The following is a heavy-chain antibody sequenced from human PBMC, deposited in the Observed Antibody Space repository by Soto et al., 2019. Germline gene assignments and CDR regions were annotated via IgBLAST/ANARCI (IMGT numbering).Heavy chain of an antibody. J-gene: IGHJ6*02. Sequence: PSETLSLTCTVSGGSISSYYWSWIRQPPGKGLEWIGYIYYSRSTNYNPSLKSRVTISVDTSKNQFSLKLSSVTAADTAVYYCASSNIAAAGFYYYGMDVWGRGTTVTVS. V-gene: IGHV4-59*01. D-gene: IGHD6-13*01. CDR2: IYYSRST. CDR3: ASSNIAAAGFYYYGMDV. CDR1: GGSISSYY.